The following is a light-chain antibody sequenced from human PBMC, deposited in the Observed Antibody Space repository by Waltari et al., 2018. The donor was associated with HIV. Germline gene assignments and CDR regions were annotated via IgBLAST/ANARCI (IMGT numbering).Light chain of an antibody. CDR1: SSHVGGANY. J-gene: IGLJ1*01. V-gene: IGLV2-14*01. CDR3: SSYTSSSTLV. Sequence: QSALPQPASVSGSPGQSLTISCTGTSSHVGGANYSSWYQHHPGKAPKLMIYEVSNRPSGVSNRFSGSKSGNTASLTISGLQAEDEADYYCSSYTSSSTLVFGTGTKVTVL. CDR2: EVS.